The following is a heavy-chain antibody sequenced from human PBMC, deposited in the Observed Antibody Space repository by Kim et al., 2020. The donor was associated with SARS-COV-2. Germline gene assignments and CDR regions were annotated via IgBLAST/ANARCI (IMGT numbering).Heavy chain of an antibody. J-gene: IGHJ4*03. V-gene: IGHV4-59*08. CDR1: GGSISTYS. CDR2: IYYGGT. Sequence: SETLSLTCTVAGGSISTYSWSWIRQPPGKGLGWIGYIYYGGTPYNPYLKSRVTISVDTSKNPLSLTLKSATAANTPLYYYARHDSLECLGPGY. CDR3: ARHDSLECLGPGY. D-gene: IGHD3-3*01.